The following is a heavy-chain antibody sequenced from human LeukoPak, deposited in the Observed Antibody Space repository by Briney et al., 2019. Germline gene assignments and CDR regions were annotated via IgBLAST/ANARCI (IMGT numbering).Heavy chain of an antibody. Sequence: PSETLSLTCAVSGYSNSSGYCWGWIRQPPGKGLEWIESIYHSGSTYYNPSLKSRVTISVDTSKNQFSLKLSSVTAADTAVYYCARQVGSVVLEWLPTSSYWYFDLWGRGTLVTVPS. CDR3: ARQVGSVVLEWLPTSSYWYFDL. D-gene: IGHD3-3*01. CDR2: IYHSGST. J-gene: IGHJ2*01. CDR1: GYSNSSGYC. V-gene: IGHV4-38-2*01.